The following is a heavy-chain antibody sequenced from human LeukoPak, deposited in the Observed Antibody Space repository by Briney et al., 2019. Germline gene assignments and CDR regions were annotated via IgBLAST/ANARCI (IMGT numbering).Heavy chain of an antibody. CDR2: INHSGST. D-gene: IGHD3-10*01. V-gene: IGHV4-34*01. Sequence: PSETLSLTCAVYGGSFSGYYWSWIRQPPGKGLEWIGEINHSGSTNYNPSLKSRVTISVDTSKNQFSLKLSSVTAADTAVYYCARLVPLVRGVTIYYYYYYYMDVWGKGTTVTISS. CDR3: ARLVPLVRGVTIYYYYYYYMDV. CDR1: GGSFSGYY. J-gene: IGHJ6*03.